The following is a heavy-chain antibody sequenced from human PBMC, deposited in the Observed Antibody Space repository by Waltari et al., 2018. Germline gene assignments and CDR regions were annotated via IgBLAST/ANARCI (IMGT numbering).Heavy chain of an antibody. J-gene: IGHJ4*02. D-gene: IGHD3-10*01. CDR1: GGSISSYF. V-gene: IGHV4-59*01. Sequence: QVQLQESGPGLVKPSETLSLPCPVSGGSISSYFWTWIRQPPGKGLEWIGYISYTGSTTYSPSLKSRVTISLDTSKNQFSLKLSSVTAADTAVYYCARSVRTYYYGSGKYRLDYWGQGTLVTVSS. CDR3: ARSVRTYYYGSGKYRLDY. CDR2: ISYTGST.